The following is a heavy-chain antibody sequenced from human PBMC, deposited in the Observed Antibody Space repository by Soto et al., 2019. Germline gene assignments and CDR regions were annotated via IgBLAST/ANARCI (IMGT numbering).Heavy chain of an antibody. CDR3: ARGVRGHDGMDV. D-gene: IGHD5-12*01. J-gene: IGHJ6*02. Sequence: EVQVVESGGGLVQPGGSLRLSCAASGFTFTNYWMHWARQAPGKGLVWVSRINSDGSSTNYADSVKGRFTISRDNGKNTLDLQMNSLRAEDTAVYYCARGVRGHDGMDVWGQGTTVTVSS. CDR1: GFTFTNYW. CDR2: INSDGSST. V-gene: IGHV3-74*01.